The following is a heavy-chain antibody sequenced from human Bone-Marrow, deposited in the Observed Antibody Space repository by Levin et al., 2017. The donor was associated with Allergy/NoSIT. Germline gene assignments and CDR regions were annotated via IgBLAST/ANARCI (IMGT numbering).Heavy chain of an antibody. CDR3: ARLMHYTGGWYSWYFDL. Sequence: PSETLSLTCTVSGVSFSSINYYWGWIRQSPGKGLEWIGYVSYSGSTYYYPSLKSRVTISVDTSKNQFSLKVSSVTAADTAVYFCARLMHYTGGWYSWYFDLWGRGTLVTVSS. CDR2: VSYSGST. D-gene: IGHD6-19*01. CDR1: GVSFSSINYY. V-gene: IGHV4-39*01. J-gene: IGHJ2*01.